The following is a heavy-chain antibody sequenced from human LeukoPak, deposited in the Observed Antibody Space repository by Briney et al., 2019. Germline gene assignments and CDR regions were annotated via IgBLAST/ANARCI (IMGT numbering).Heavy chain of an antibody. J-gene: IGHJ6*02. V-gene: IGHV6-1*01. Sequence: SQTLSLTCAISGDSVSSNIATWNWIRQSPSKGLEWLGRTCYRSKWYYDYAGSVKSRITINPDTSKNQFSLQLNSVTPEDTAVYYCARRGGPSYGLDVWGQGTTVTVSS. CDR1: GDSVSSNIAT. D-gene: IGHD3-16*01. CDR2: TCYRSKWYY. CDR3: ARRGGPSYGLDV.